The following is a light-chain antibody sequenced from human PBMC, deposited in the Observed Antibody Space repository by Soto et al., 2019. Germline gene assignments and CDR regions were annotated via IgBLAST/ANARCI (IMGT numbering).Light chain of an antibody. Sequence: QLVLTQPPSVSGVPGQRVTISCTGSSSNIGAGYDVHWYQQLPGTAPKLLIYVNINRPSGVPDRFSGSKSGTSASLAITGLQAEDEADYYCQSYDSSLSGPVVFGGGTKLTVL. V-gene: IGLV1-40*01. J-gene: IGLJ2*01. CDR2: VNI. CDR3: QSYDSSLSGPVV. CDR1: SSNIGAGYD.